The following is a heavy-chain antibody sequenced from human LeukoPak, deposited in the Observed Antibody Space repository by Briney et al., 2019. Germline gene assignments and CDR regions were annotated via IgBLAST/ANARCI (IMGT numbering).Heavy chain of an antibody. CDR2: VNRDGSET. J-gene: IGHJ6*02. CDR3: ARNNGMDV. Sequence: PGGSLRLSCAASGFALSSHWMTWVRQVPGRGPEWVANVNRDGSETYYLDSVKDRFTISKDNAKNSLYLQMNSLRAEDTALYHCARNNGMDVWGQGTTVIVPS. V-gene: IGHV3-7*03. CDR1: GFALSSHW.